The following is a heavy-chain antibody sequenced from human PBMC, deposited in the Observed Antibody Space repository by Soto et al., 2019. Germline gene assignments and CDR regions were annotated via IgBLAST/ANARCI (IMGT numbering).Heavy chain of an antibody. CDR3: AKDNFTANGLYDAFDI. J-gene: IGHJ3*02. Sequence: XVCLRLSCAASGFTFSSYAMSWVRQAPGKGLEWVSSISNTAADTYYADSVKGRFTVSRDNSKNIVFLQMNSLRADDTALYYCAKDNFTANGLYDAFDICGRRTMVTVSS. CDR1: GFTFSSYA. V-gene: IGHV3-23*01. D-gene: IGHD2-2*02. CDR2: ISNTAADT.